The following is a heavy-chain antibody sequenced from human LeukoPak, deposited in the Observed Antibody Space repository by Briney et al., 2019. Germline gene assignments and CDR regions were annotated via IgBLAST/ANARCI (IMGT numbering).Heavy chain of an antibody. J-gene: IGHJ6*04. CDR3: ARNNSGSYFYYGMDV. Sequence: ASVKVSCKASGYTLTSYGISWVRQAPGQGLEWMGWISAYNGNTNYAQKLQGRATMTIDTSTSRAYMELRSLRSDDTAVYYCARNNSGSYFYYGMDVWGKGTTVTVSS. CDR2: ISAYNGNT. V-gene: IGHV1-18*04. D-gene: IGHD3-10*01. CDR1: GYTLTSYG.